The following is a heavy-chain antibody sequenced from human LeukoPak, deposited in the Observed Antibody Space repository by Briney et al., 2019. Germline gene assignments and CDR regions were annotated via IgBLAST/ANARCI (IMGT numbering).Heavy chain of an antibody. D-gene: IGHD2/OR15-2a*01. J-gene: IGHJ5*02. V-gene: IGHV5-51*01. Sequence: GESLQISCKGSGYSFTNYWIGWVRQMPGKGLEWMGIIYPGDSDARYSPSFQGQVTISADKSISTAYLQWSSLKASDTAMYYCARRLPGPSTWLWFDPWGQGTLATVSS. CDR1: GYSFTNYW. CDR3: ARRLPGPSTWLWFDP. CDR2: IYPGDSDA.